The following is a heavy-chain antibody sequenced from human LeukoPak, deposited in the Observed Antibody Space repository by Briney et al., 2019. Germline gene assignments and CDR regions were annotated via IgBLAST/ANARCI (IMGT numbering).Heavy chain of an antibody. CDR2: IYTSGTT. Sequence: EXIGRIYTSGTTNYNPSLKSRVTMSVDTSKNQFSLNLNSVTAADTAVYYCARTSPRAATFDYWGQGTLVTVSS. J-gene: IGHJ4*02. CDR3: ARTSPRAATFDY. V-gene: IGHV4-4*07. D-gene: IGHD2-15*01.